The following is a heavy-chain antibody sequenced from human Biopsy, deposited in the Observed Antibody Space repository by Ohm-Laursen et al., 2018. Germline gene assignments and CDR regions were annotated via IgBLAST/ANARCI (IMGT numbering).Heavy chain of an antibody. CDR1: GYSFTKYY. D-gene: IGHD3-9*01. J-gene: IGHJ6*02. Sequence: EASVKVSCKVSGYSFTKYYINWVRQAPGQGLEWMGIINPTGGTTSYAEKFQGRVTLTRDTSTGTVYLELNSLIYEDTALYYCARDETGSSAFGPYYYGMDVWGQGTTVTVSS. CDR3: ARDETGSSAFGPYYYGMDV. CDR2: INPTGGTT. V-gene: IGHV1-46*01.